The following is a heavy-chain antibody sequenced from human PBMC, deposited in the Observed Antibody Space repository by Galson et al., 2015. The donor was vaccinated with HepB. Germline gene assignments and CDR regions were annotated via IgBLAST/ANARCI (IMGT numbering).Heavy chain of an antibody. J-gene: IGHJ4*02. CDR1: EFSFRTYA. D-gene: IGHD3-10*01. V-gene: IGHV3-33*01. CDR3: ASGTGPMKSYDFGS. Sequence: SLRLSCAASEFSFRTYAMHWVRQAPGKGLGWVAVIWADGTDKYYADSVKGRLTISRDNSKNTLFLDMNSLRAEDTAVYYCASGTGPMKSYDFGSWGQGTLVTVSS. CDR2: IWADGTDK.